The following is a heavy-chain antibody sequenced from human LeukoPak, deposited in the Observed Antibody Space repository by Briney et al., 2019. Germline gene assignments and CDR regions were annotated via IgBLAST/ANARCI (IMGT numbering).Heavy chain of an antibody. CDR1: DGSINSYY. CDR2: IYYNGNT. V-gene: IGHV4-59*01. D-gene: IGHD5-24*01. Sequence: SETLSLTCSVSDGSINSYYWNWIRRPPGKGLEWIGYIYYNGNTNYSPSLKSRVTMSVDTSKNLFSLKVSSVTAADTAVYYCARGVEMATISPGIYWGQGTLVTVSS. J-gene: IGHJ4*02. CDR3: ARGVEMATISPGIY.